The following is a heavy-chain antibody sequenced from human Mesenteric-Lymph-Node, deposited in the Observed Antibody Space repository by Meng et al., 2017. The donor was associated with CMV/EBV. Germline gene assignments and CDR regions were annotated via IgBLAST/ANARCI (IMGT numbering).Heavy chain of an antibody. J-gene: IGHJ4*02. CDR2: ISAGEST. CDR1: GFTFSSDA. V-gene: IGHV3-23*01. Sequence: GGSLRLSCGASGFTFSSDAMSWVRQAPGKGLEWVSSISAGESTYYADSVKGRFTISRDNSMNTLYLQMNSLRAEDTAVYYCAKEWGFAGGYSDYWGQGTLVTVSS. D-gene: IGHD7-27*01. CDR3: AKEWGFAGGYSDY.